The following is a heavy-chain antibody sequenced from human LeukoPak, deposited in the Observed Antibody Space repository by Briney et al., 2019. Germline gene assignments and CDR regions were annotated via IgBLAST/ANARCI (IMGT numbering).Heavy chain of an antibody. D-gene: IGHD2-21*02. Sequence: PSETLSLTCTVSGGSISSYYWSWIRQPAGKGLEWIGRIYSSGSTNYNPSFQSRVTMSLDTSKSQFSLKLSSVTAADTAVYYCARVAVTGYIWFDPWGQGTLVTVSS. CDR3: ARVAVTGYIWFDP. CDR1: GGSISSYY. J-gene: IGHJ5*02. CDR2: IYSSGST. V-gene: IGHV4-4*07.